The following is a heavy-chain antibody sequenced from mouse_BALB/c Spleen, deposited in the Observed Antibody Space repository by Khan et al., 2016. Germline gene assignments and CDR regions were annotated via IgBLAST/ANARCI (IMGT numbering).Heavy chain of an antibody. D-gene: IGHD2-3*01. V-gene: IGHV3-8*02. CDR2: ISSSGST. Sequence: VQLKESGPSLVKPSQTLSLTCSVTGDSITSGYWNWIRKFPGHTLEYMGYISSSGSTSYNPSLKSRISITRATSKNPYYLQLHSVTTADTATYYWARYDGYYFDYWGQGTTLTVSS. J-gene: IGHJ2*01. CDR3: ARYDGYYFDY. CDR1: GDSITSGY.